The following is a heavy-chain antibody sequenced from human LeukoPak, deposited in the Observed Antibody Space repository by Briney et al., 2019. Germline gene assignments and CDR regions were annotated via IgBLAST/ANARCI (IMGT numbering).Heavy chain of an antibody. CDR3: ARTLSYADGMDV. CDR2: ISYDGSNK. V-gene: IGHV3-30*03. Sequence: GRSLRLSCAASGFTFSSYGMHWVRQAPGKGLEWVAVISYDGSNKYYADSVKGRFTISRDNSKNTLYLQMNSLRAEDTAVYYCARTLSYADGMDVWGQGTTVTVSS. D-gene: IGHD2-2*01. J-gene: IGHJ6*02. CDR1: GFTFSSYG.